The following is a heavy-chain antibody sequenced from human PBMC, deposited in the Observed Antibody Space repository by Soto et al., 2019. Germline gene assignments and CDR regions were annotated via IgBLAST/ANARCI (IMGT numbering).Heavy chain of an antibody. V-gene: IGHV1-69*06. J-gene: IGHJ6*02. CDR3: ARDQGDTIFGVVIPGGDYYYGMDV. CDR2: IIPIFGTA. CDR1: GGTFSSYA. Sequence: QVQLVQSGAEVKKPGSSVKVSCKASGGTFSSYAISWVRQAPGQGLEWMGGIIPIFGTANYAQKFQGRVTITADKSTSTAYRELSSLRSEDTAVYYCARDQGDTIFGVVIPGGDYYYGMDVWGQGTTVTVSS. D-gene: IGHD3-3*01.